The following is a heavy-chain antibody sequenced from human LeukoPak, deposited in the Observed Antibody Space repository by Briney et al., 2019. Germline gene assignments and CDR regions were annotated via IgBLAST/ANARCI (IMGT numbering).Heavy chain of an antibody. J-gene: IGHJ6*02. CDR2: ISCNSGSI. CDR3: AKDGDCSSTSCRKVPYYYGMDV. Sequence: GGSLRLSCAASGFTFDDYAMHWVRQAPGKGLEWVSGISCNSGSIGYADSVKGRFTISRDNAKNSLYLQMNSLRAEDTALYYCAKDGDCSSTSCRKVPYYYGMDVWGQGTTVTVSS. D-gene: IGHD2-2*01. CDR1: GFTFDDYA. V-gene: IGHV3-9*01.